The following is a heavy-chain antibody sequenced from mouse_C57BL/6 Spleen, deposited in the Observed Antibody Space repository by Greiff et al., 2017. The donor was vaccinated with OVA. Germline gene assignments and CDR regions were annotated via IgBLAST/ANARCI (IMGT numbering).Heavy chain of an antibody. Sequence: QVQLQQPGAELVKPGASVKMSCKASGYTFTSYWITWVKQRPGQGLEWIGDIYPGSGSTNYNEKFKSKATLTVDTSSSTAYMQLSSLTSEDSAVYYCASRDGSSQYYYAMDYWGQGTSVTVSS. D-gene: IGHD1-1*01. V-gene: IGHV1-55*01. CDR3: ASRDGSSQYYYAMDY. J-gene: IGHJ4*01. CDR2: IYPGSGST. CDR1: GYTFTSYW.